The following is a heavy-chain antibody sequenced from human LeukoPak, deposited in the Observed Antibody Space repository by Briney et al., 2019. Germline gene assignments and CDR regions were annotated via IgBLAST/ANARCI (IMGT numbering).Heavy chain of an antibody. D-gene: IGHD3-22*01. CDR1: GYTFTSYY. CDR2: INAGNGNT. CDR3: ARIVSGDYYFDY. J-gene: IGHJ4*02. Sequence: ASVKVSCKASGYTFTSYYMHWVRQAPGQRLEWMGWINAGNGNTKYSQKLQGRLTITRDTSESTAYMELSSLRSEDTAVCYCARIVSGDYYFDYWGQGALVTVSS. V-gene: IGHV1-3*01.